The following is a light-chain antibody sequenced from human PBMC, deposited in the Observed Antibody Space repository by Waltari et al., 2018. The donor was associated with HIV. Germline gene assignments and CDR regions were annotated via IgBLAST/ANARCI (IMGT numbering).Light chain of an antibody. CDR1: NIEDKT. CDR2: YND. Sequence: VSVAPGEAARISCGGNNIEDKTVHWYQQKPGQAPVLVIYYNDDRPSGIPERFSGSNSQNTATLTISRVEAGDEADYYCQVWDDIIGPYVVFGGGTKLTVL. J-gene: IGLJ3*02. V-gene: IGLV3-21*04. CDR3: QVWDDIIGPYVV.